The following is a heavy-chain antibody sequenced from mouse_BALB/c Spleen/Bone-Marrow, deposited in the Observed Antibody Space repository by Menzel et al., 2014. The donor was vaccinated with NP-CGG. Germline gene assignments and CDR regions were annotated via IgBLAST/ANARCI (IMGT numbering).Heavy chain of an antibody. CDR2: IDPAKGNT. CDR1: GFNIKDTY. D-gene: IGHD2-4*01. J-gene: IGHJ3*01. Sequence: EVKLMESGAELVKPGASVKLSCTTSGFNIKDTYIHWVKQRPEQGLEWIGRIDPAKGNTKFVPKFQGKATVTADTSPNTAYLHLSSLTSEDTAVYYCTRSEGNYDGAWFAYWGQGTLVTVSA. V-gene: IGHV14-3*02. CDR3: TRSEGNYDGAWFAY.